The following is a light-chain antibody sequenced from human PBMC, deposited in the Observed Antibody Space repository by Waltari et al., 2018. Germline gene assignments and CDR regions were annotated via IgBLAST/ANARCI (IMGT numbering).Light chain of an antibody. V-gene: IGKV2D-29*01. Sequence: DIVMTPTPAPLSVTPGPPASISCKSSQILLHTDGTWYFYWHLQKPGQPPQLLIHEVSKRFSGVPDRFGSCGSRTDLTLKIRRVRAVDVGVDYCMQSIQMPLTFGGGTKVEIK. J-gene: IGKJ4*01. CDR2: EVS. CDR1: QILLHTDGTWY. CDR3: MQSIQMPLT.